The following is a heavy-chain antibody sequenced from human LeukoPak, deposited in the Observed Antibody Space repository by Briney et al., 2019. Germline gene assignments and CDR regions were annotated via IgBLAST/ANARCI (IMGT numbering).Heavy chain of an antibody. Sequence: SETLSLTCTVSGGSISSYYWSWIRQPPGKGLEWIGYIYYSGSTNYNPSLKSRVTISVDTSKNQFSLKLSSVTAADTAVYYCARDRWGAAAGFDYWGQGTLVTVSS. CDR3: ARDRWGAAAGFDY. CDR2: IYYSGST. J-gene: IGHJ4*02. D-gene: IGHD6-13*01. V-gene: IGHV4-59*12. CDR1: GGSISSYY.